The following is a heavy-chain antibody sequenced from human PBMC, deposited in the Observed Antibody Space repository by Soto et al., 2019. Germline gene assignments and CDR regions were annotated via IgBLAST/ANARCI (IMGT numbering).Heavy chain of an antibody. V-gene: IGHV3-23*01. Sequence: QPGGSLRLSCAASGFTFSSYAMSWVRQAPGKGLEWVSTISGGGDSTYYADSVEGRFTISRDNSKNTMYLQMHSLRAEDTAVYYCAKALLFTGVSHFDYWGQGTLVTVSS. CDR2: ISGGGDST. CDR3: AKALLFTGVSHFDY. D-gene: IGHD6-13*01. CDR1: GFTFSSYA. J-gene: IGHJ4*02.